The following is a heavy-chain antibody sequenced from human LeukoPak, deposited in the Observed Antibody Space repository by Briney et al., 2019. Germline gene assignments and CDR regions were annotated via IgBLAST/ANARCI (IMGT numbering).Heavy chain of an antibody. Sequence: GGSLRLSCAASGFSFGGYGMHWVRQAPGKGLEWVAHIWYDASNKQYADSVKGRFTTSRDNSKNMLYLEMNNLRVEDTAVYYCTRDTLTGYHKYFDYWGQGTLVTVSS. CDR3: TRDTLTGYHKYFDY. V-gene: IGHV3-33*01. D-gene: IGHD3-9*01. J-gene: IGHJ4*02. CDR2: IWYDASNK. CDR1: GFSFGGYG.